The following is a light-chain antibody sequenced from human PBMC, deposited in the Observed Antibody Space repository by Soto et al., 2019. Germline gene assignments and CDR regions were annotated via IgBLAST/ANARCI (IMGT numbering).Light chain of an antibody. CDR1: SSDVGGYNY. V-gene: IGLV2-11*01. J-gene: IGLJ1*01. CDR2: DVS. CDR3: CSYAGSWYV. Sequence: QSALTQPRSVSGSPGQSVTISCTGTSSDVGGYNYVSWYQQHPGKAPKLMIYDVSKRPSGVPDRFSGSKSGNTASLTISGLQAEDEADYYFCSYAGSWYVFGTGTKVTVL.